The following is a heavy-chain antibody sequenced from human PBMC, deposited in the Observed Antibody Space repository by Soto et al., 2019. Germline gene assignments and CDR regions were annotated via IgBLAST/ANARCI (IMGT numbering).Heavy chain of an antibody. V-gene: IGHV1-8*01. CDR1: GYTFTSYD. Sequence: ASVKVSCKASGYTFTSYDINWVRQATGQGLEWMGWMNPNSGNTGYAQKFQGRVTMTRNTSISTAYMELSSLRSEDTAVYYCARTGSSPHYYYYYYMDVWGQGTLVTVSS. CDR2: MNPNSGNT. J-gene: IGHJ6*03. D-gene: IGHD6-13*01. CDR3: ARTGSSPHYYYYYYMDV.